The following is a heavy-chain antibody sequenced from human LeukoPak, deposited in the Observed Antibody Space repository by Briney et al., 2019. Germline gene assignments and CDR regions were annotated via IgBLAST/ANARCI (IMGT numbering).Heavy chain of an antibody. CDR1: GFTFTNYW. CDR3: AREVEQWPTEIGYYFDY. V-gene: IGHV3-7*01. Sequence: GGSLRLSCVVSGFTFTNYWMGWVRQAPGKGLEWVGNIKPDGSDKYYMDSMKGRFTISRDNSENSLHLHMNSLRAEDTAVYYCAREVEQWPTEIGYYFDYWGQGTLVTVSS. CDR2: IKPDGSDK. J-gene: IGHJ4*02. D-gene: IGHD6-19*01.